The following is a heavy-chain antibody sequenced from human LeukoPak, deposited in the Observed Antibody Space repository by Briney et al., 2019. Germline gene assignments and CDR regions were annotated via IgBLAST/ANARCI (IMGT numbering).Heavy chain of an antibody. Sequence: GGSLRLSCAASGFTFSSYAMSWVRPPPGKGLEWVSTLINTGYSTYYADSVKGRFTISRDNSRNTLYLQMNSLRAEDTAVYYCAKQDIVLIPSTFFFKTEFDFWGQGTLVTVSS. CDR1: GFTFSSYA. CDR2: LINTGYST. V-gene: IGHV3-23*01. J-gene: IGHJ4*02. CDR3: AKQDIVLIPSTFFFKTEFDF. D-gene: IGHD2-8*02.